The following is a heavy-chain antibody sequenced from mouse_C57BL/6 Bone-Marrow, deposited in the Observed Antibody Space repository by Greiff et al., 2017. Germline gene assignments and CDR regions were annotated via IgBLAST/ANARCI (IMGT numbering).Heavy chain of an antibody. CDR1: GYTFTSYW. D-gene: IGHD1-1*01. CDR2: IDPSDSYT. Sequence: VQLQQSGAELVMPGASVKLSCKASGYTFTSYWMHWVKQRPGQGLEWIGEIDPSDSYTNYNQKFKGKSTLTVDKSSSTAYMQLSSLTSEDSAVYFCARYGYGSPFDYWGQGTTLTVSS. J-gene: IGHJ2*01. V-gene: IGHV1-69*01. CDR3: ARYGYGSPFDY.